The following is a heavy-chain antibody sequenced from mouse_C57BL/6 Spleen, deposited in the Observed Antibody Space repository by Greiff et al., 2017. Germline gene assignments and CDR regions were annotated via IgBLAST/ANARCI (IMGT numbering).Heavy chain of an antibody. V-gene: IGHV1-5*01. CDR3: TRAARDYGSSYWDFDV. CDR1: GYTFTSYW. Sequence: EVQLQESGTVLARPGASVKMSCKTSGYTFTSYWMHWVQQRPGQGLEWIGAIYPGNSDTSYNQKFKGKAKLTAVTSASTAYMELSSRTNEDSAVYYSTRAARDYGSSYWDFDVWGTGTTVTVSS. CDR2: IYPGNSDT. D-gene: IGHD1-1*01. J-gene: IGHJ1*03.